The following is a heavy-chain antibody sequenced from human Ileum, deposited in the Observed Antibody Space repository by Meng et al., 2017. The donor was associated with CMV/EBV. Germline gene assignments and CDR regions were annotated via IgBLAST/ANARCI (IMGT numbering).Heavy chain of an antibody. Sequence: GESLKISCAAFGFRFSGYYMTWVRQAPGKGLEWVAFISYDGNNKYYTDSVKGRFTISRDNARDTLYLEMNSLRTEDTAVYYCARDSESVFCSSSSCYKYYFDYWGQGTLVTVSS. J-gene: IGHJ4*02. V-gene: IGHV3-30-3*01. CDR1: GFRFSGYY. CDR2: ISYDGNNK. CDR3: ARDSESVFCSSSSCYKYYFDY. D-gene: IGHD2-15*01.